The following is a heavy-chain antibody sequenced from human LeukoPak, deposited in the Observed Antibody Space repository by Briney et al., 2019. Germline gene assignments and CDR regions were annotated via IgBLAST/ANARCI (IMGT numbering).Heavy chain of an antibody. CDR3: ARDRVHDSDY. V-gene: IGHV4-38-2*02. CDR2: IFHSGST. Sequence: PSETLSLTCTVSGFSISSGYYWGWIRQPPGKGLEWIGSIFHSGSTSYNPSLQSRVTMSVDTSKNLFSLKLSSVTAADTAVYYCARDRVHDSDYWGQGILVIVSS. J-gene: IGHJ4*02. D-gene: IGHD2-21*02. CDR1: GFSISSGYY.